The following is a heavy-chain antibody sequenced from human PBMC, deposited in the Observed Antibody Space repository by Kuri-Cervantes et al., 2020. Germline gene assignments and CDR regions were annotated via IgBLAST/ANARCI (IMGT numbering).Heavy chain of an antibody. CDR1: GYTFTSYY. V-gene: IGHV1-46*01. D-gene: IGHD6-13*01. Sequence: ASVKVSCKASGYTFTSYYMHWVRQAPGQGLEWMGIINPSGGSTSYAQKFQGRVTMTTDTSTSTAYMELRSLRSDDTAVCYCATGPNLAAAGGEGDYWGQGTLVTVSS. J-gene: IGHJ4*02. CDR2: INPSGGST. CDR3: ATGPNLAAAGGEGDY.